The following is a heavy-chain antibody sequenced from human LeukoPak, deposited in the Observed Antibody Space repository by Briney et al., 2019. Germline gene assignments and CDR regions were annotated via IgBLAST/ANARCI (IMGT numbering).Heavy chain of an antibody. CDR1: GGSISSYY. J-gene: IGHJ4*02. Sequence: SETLSLTCTVSGGSISSYYWSWIRQPPGKGLEWIGSIYYSGSTYYNPSLKSRVTISVDTSKNQFSLKLSSVTAADTAVYYCARTQDCSSTSCSDYWGQGTLVTVSS. D-gene: IGHD2-2*01. V-gene: IGHV4-59*12. CDR2: IYYSGST. CDR3: ARTQDCSSTSCSDY.